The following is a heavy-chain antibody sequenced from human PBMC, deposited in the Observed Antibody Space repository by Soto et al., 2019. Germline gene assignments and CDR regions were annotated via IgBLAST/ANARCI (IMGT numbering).Heavy chain of an antibody. J-gene: IGHJ6*02. CDR1: GYTFTSYA. V-gene: IGHV1-3*01. CDR3: ARRVSVTGTVSFYYNGLDV. Sequence: ASVKVSCKASGYTFTSYAMHWVRQAPGQRLEWMGWIHAGNGNTKYSQKFQGRITITRDISAGAAYLELSNLISEDTAVYYCARRVSVTGTVSFYYNGLDVWGQGSRVTVSS. CDR2: IHAGNGNT. D-gene: IGHD2-8*02.